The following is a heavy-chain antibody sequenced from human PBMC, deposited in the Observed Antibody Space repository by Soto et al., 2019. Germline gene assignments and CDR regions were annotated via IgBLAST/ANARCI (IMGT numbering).Heavy chain of an antibody. CDR3: ARDRRGTMVRGVIITYWFDP. V-gene: IGHV3-33*01. D-gene: IGHD3-10*01. Sequence: QVQLVESGGGVVQPGRSLRLSCAASGFTFSSYGMHWVRQAPGKGLEWVAVIWYDGSNKYYADSVKGRFTISRDNSKNTLYLQMNSLRAEDTAVYYCARDRRGTMVRGVIITYWFDPWGQGTLVTVSS. CDR2: IWYDGSNK. J-gene: IGHJ5*02. CDR1: GFTFSSYG.